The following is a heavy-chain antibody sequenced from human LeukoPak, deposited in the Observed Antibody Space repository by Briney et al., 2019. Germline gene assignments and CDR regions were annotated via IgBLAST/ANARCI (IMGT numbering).Heavy chain of an antibody. CDR1: GYSISSGYY. V-gene: IGHV4-38-2*02. CDR2: IYHSGST. CDR3: ARASGGYSYGQGYYFDY. Sequence: SETLSLTCTVSGYSISSGYYWGWIRQPPGKGLEWIGSIYHSGSTYYNPSLKSRVTISVDTSKNQFSLKLSSVTAADTAVYYCARASGGYSYGQGYYFDYWGQGTLVTVSS. D-gene: IGHD5-18*01. J-gene: IGHJ4*02.